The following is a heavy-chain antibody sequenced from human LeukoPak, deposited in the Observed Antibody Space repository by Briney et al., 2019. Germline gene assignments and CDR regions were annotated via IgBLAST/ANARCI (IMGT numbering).Heavy chain of an antibody. CDR3: AREAWGSSCSDY. V-gene: IGHV1-69*04. J-gene: IGHJ4*02. CDR2: IIPILGIA. Sequence: SVKVSCKASGGTFSSYAISWVRQAPGQGLEWMGRIIPILGIANYAQKFQGRVTITRDTSASTAYMELSSLRSEDTAVYYCAREAWGSSCSDYWGQGTLVTVSS. CDR1: GGTFSSYA. D-gene: IGHD6-13*01.